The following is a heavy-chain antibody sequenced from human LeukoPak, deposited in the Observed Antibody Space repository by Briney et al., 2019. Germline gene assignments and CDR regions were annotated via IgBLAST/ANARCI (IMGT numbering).Heavy chain of an antibody. Sequence: SETLSLTCTVSGGSISSYYWSWIRQPPGKGLEWIGYIYYSGSTNYNPSLKSRVTISVDTSKNQFSLKLSSVTAADTAAYYCARGRGSSLFDYWGQGTLVTVSS. CDR1: GGSISSYY. J-gene: IGHJ4*02. V-gene: IGHV4-59*08. CDR3: ARGRGSSLFDY. D-gene: IGHD2-15*01. CDR2: IYYSGST.